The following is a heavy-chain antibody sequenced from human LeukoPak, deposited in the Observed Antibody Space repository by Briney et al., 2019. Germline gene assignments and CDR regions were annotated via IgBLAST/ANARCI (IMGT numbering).Heavy chain of an antibody. CDR1: GGSISGYY. CDR3: GIRSGRNSPGVNV. Sequence: PSETLSLTCTVSGGSISGYYWNWLRQPPGKGLEWIGYTYYRGTTNYNPSLKRRVTISLDTCKKQFSLTLRYVSAADRGVYYCGIRSGRNSPGVNVWGQGTPVTLPS. J-gene: IGHJ6*02. D-gene: IGHD1-26*01. CDR2: TYYRGTT. V-gene: IGHV4-59*08.